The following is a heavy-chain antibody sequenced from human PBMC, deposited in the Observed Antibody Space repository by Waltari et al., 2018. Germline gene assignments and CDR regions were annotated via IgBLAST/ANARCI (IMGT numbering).Heavy chain of an antibody. V-gene: IGHV3-53*01. CDR2: IYSGGST. CDR3: ARGGGWYPDAFDI. J-gene: IGHJ3*02. D-gene: IGHD6-19*01. CDR1: GFTVNSNY. Sequence: EVQLVESGGGLIQPGGSLRLSCAASGFTVNSNYMSWVRQAPGKGLEWVSVIYSGGSTYYADSVKGRFTISRDNSKNTLYLQMNSLRAEDTAVYYCARGGGWYPDAFDIWGQGTMVTVSS.